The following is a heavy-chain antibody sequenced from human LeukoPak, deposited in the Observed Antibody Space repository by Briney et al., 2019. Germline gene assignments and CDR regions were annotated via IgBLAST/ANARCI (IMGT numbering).Heavy chain of an antibody. J-gene: IGHJ4*02. CDR3: AREGPSGGHVAAAINY. D-gene: IGHD6-13*01. V-gene: IGHV1-2*06. CDR2: INPNSGGT. Sequence: ASVKVSCKASGYTFTGYYMHWVRQAPGQGLEWMGRINPNSGGTNYAQKFQGRVTMTRDTSTSTVYMELSSLRSEDTAVYYCAREGPSGGHVAAAINYWGQGTLVTVSS. CDR1: GYTFTGYY.